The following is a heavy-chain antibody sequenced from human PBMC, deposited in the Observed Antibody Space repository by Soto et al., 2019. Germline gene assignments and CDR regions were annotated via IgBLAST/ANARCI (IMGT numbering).Heavy chain of an antibody. CDR1: GYIFTTYY. D-gene: IGHD3-10*01. V-gene: IGHV1-2*04. Sequence: ASVKVSCKASGYIFTTYYIHWVRQAPGQGLEWMGWINPNSGGTNYAQKFQGWVTMTRDTSISTAYMELNRLRSEDTAVYYCARARNDRVNWFDPWGQGTLVTVSS. J-gene: IGHJ5*02. CDR3: ARARNDRVNWFDP. CDR2: INPNSGGT.